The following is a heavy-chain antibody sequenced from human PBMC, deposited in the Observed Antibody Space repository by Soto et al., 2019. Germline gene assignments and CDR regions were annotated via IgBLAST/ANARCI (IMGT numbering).Heavy chain of an antibody. CDR1: VSTFSAYN. V-gene: IGHV3-23*01. D-gene: IGHD2-2*02. Sequence: HPGGPLRPPSPSSVSTFSAYNMTWVRHPPGKGLEWVAGIIGGGGPTSYAASVIDRFALSTHKSKNISSLQINSLRSTDTAVYYCAKDYCSGASCYRLRCFDIWGQGTMVTVSS. CDR3: AKDYCSGASCYRLRCFDI. J-gene: IGHJ3*02. CDR2: IIGGGGPT.